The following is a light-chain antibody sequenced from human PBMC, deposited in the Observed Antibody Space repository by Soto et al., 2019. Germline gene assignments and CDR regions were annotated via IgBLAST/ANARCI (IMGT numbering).Light chain of an antibody. J-gene: IGLJ2*01. CDR3: QTADTSLSVV. V-gene: IGLV1-40*01. CDR2: GNT. CDR1: SSNIGAGYG. Sequence: QSVLTQPPSVSGAPGQRVTISCTGSSSNIGAGYGVHWYQQLPGAAPKLLIYGNTNRPSGVPDRISGSQSGTSASLAITGLQAEDEDDYYCQTADTSLSVVFGGGTKLTVL.